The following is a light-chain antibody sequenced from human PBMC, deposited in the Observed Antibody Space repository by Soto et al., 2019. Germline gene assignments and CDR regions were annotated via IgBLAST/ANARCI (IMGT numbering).Light chain of an antibody. V-gene: IGLV2-14*01. J-gene: IGLJ3*02. CDR3: SSHTTSCTDWV. CDR1: SSDVGGYNY. Sequence: QSVLTQPASVSGSPGQSITISCTGTSSDVGGYNYDSWYQQHPGKAPKLMIYEVSNRPSGVSNRFSGSKSGNTAALTISGLQAEDEADYYCSSHTTSCTDWVFGGGTKLTVL. CDR2: EVS.